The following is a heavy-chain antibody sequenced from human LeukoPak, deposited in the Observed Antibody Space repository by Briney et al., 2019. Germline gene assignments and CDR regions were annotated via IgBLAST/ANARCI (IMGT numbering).Heavy chain of an antibody. Sequence: PSETLSLTCTVSGGSISGYYWSWIRQPPGKGLEWIGEINHSGSTNYNPSLKSRVTISVDTSKNQFSLKLSSVTAADTAVYYCARGRIAVATCDYWGQGTLVTVSS. CDR2: INHSGST. J-gene: IGHJ4*02. CDR3: ARGRIAVATCDY. CDR1: GGSISGYY. V-gene: IGHV4-34*01. D-gene: IGHD6-19*01.